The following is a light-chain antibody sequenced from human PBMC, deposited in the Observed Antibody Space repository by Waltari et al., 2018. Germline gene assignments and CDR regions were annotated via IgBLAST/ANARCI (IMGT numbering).Light chain of an antibody. J-gene: IGKJ1*01. V-gene: IGKV3-11*01. Sequence: TLSCRASQRVGNLLAWYQHRPGQAPRLLVYDASNRASGIPARFSGSGSGTDFVLTISSLEPEDFAVYYCQQRFNWPTFGQGTKVQFK. CDR2: DAS. CDR1: QRVGNL. CDR3: QQRFNWPT.